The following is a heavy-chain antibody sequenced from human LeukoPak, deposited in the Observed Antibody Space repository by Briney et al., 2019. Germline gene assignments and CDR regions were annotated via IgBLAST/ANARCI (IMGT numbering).Heavy chain of an antibody. CDR3: ARHPYDTTVDY. CDR1: GGSISSSSYY. D-gene: IGHD3-9*01. J-gene: IGHJ4*02. Sequence: SETLSLTCTVSGGSISSSSYYWGWIRQPPGKGLEWIGSIYYSGSTYYSPSLKSRVTISVDTSKNQFSLKLSSVTAADTAVYYCARHPYDTTVDYWGQGTLVTVSS. V-gene: IGHV4-39*01. CDR2: IYYSGST.